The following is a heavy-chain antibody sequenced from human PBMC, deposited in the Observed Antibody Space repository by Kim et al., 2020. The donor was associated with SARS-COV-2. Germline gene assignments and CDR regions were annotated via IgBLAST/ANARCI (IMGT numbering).Heavy chain of an antibody. CDR1: GGTFSSYA. J-gene: IGHJ6*02. V-gene: IGHV1-69*13. CDR3: ARDAGTSNLRYYDILTGPRWIEYYGMDV. D-gene: IGHD3-9*01. CDR2: IIPIFGTA. Sequence: SVKVSCKASGGTFSSYAISWVRQAPGQGLEWMGGIIPIFGTANYAQKFQGRVTITADESTSTAYMELSSLRSEDTAVYYCARDAGTSNLRYYDILTGPRWIEYYGMDVWGQGTTVTVSS.